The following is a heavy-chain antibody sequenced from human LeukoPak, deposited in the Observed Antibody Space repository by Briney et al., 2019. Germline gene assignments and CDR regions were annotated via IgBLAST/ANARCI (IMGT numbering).Heavy chain of an antibody. J-gene: IGHJ2*01. CDR1: GFTFSSYA. CDR3: AKALYSSGWYSRPKWYFDL. D-gene: IGHD6-19*01. V-gene: IGHV3-23*01. CDR2: ISGSGGST. Sequence: GGSLRLSCAASGFTFSSYAMSWVRQAPGKGLEWVSAISGSGGSTYYADSVKGRFTISRDNSKNTLYLQMTSLTAEDTAVYYCAKALYSSGWYSRPKWYFDLWGRGTLVTVSS.